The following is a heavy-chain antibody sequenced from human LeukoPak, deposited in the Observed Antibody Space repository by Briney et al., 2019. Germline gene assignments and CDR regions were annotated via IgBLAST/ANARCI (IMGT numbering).Heavy chain of an antibody. J-gene: IGHJ5*02. CDR3: ARDPRWLTPDCTSTSCYENYFDP. Sequence: SETLSLTCAVSGYSISSGYQWAWIRQSPGKGLEWIGSIYHSGSAHYNPSLKGRVTISVETSKNQFSLKMYSVTAADTAVYYCARDPRWLTPDCTSTSCYENYFDPWGQGTLVNVSS. CDR2: IYHSGSA. CDR1: GYSISSGYQ. D-gene: IGHD2-2*01. V-gene: IGHV4-38-2*02.